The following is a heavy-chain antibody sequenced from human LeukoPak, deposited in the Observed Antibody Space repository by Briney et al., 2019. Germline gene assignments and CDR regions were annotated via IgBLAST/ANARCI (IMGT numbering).Heavy chain of an antibody. Sequence: GGSLRLSCAASGFTFSSDAMRWVRQAPGKGLEWVSAISSSGGSTYYADSVKGRFTISRDNSKNTLYLQMNSLRAEDTAVYYCARGAIFGVVITRSAFDIWGQGTMVTVSS. CDR1: GFTFSSDA. CDR3: ARGAIFGVVITRSAFDI. J-gene: IGHJ3*02. D-gene: IGHD3-3*01. CDR2: ISSSGGST. V-gene: IGHV3-23*01.